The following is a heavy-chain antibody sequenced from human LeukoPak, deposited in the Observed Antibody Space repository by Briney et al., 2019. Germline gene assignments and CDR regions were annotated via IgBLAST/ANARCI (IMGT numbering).Heavy chain of an antibody. V-gene: IGHV1-2*02. CDR2: INPNSGGT. Sequence: ASVKVSCKASGYTFTGYYMHWVRRAPGQGLEWMGWINPNSGGTNYAQKFQGRVTMTRDTSISTTYMELSRLRSDDTAVYYCARDSVDIVVVPAAINWFDPWGQGTLVTVSS. CDR1: GYTFTGYY. D-gene: IGHD2-2*01. J-gene: IGHJ5*02. CDR3: ARDSVDIVVVPAAINWFDP.